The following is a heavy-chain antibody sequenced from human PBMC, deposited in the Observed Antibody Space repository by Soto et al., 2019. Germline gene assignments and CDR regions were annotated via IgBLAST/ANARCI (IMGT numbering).Heavy chain of an antibody. CDR1: GGSVSGGSYY. CDR2: MSHSGGT. CDR3: ARVERGTATTVVDAFDI. V-gene: IGHV4-34*01. J-gene: IGHJ3*02. D-gene: IGHD1-1*01. Sequence: QVQLQQWGAGLLKPSETLSLTCAVYGGSVSGGSYYWSWIRQPPGKGLEWIGEMSHSGGTHFNPSLKSRVTISVDTSKNQFSLKMSFVTAADTALYYCARVERGTATTVVDAFDIWGPGTMVTVSS.